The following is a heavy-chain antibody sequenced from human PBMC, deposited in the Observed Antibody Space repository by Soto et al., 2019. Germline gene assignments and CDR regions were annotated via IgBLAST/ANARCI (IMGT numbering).Heavy chain of an antibody. Sequence: TGRSLRLSCSASGFTFSSYAMHWVRQAPGKGLEYVSAISSNGGSTYYADSVKGRFTISRDNSKNTLYLQMSSLRAEDTAVYYCVKLWDPGTSYYYGMDVWGQGTTVTVSS. J-gene: IGHJ6*02. CDR3: VKLWDPGTSYYYGMDV. CDR2: ISSNGGST. CDR1: GFTFSSYA. D-gene: IGHD1-26*01. V-gene: IGHV3-64D*06.